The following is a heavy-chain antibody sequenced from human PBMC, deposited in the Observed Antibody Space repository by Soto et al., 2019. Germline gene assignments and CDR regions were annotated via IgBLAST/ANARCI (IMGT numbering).Heavy chain of an antibody. Sequence: GASVKVSCKASGGTFISYAISWVRQAPGQGLEWMGGIIPIFGTANYAQKFQGRVTITADESTSTAYMELSSLRSEDTAVYYCARHVPAAGYYYGMDVWGQGTTVTVSS. CDR1: GGTFISYA. CDR2: IIPIFGTA. V-gene: IGHV1-69*13. J-gene: IGHJ6*02. CDR3: ARHVPAAGYYYGMDV. D-gene: IGHD2-2*01.